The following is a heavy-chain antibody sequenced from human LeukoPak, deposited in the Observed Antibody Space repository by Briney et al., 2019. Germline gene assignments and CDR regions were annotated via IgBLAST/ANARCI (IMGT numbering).Heavy chain of an antibody. V-gene: IGHV4-59*12. J-gene: IGHJ3*02. CDR3: ARDTTMVRGSRLGFDI. CDR2: IYYSGST. Sequence: SETLSLTCTVSGGSISSYYWSWIRQPPGKGLEWIGYIYYSGSTNYNPSLKSRVTISVDTSKNQFSLKLSSVTAADTAVYYCARDTTMVRGSRLGFDIWGQGTMVTVSS. CDR1: GGSISSYY. D-gene: IGHD3-10*01.